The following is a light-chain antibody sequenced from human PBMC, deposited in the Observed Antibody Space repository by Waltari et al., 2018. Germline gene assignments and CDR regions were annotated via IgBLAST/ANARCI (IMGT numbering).Light chain of an antibody. CDR3: QQYNSLPT. J-gene: IGKJ1*01. Sequence: DIQMTQSPSTLYVSVVARVTITCRASHSIITWLAWYQQKPGTAPKVLIYKPSNIQSGVPSRFSGSGSGTEFTLTIRSLQPDDFGTYYCQQYNSLPTFGQGTKVEIK. CDR2: KPS. V-gene: IGKV1-5*03. CDR1: HSIITW.